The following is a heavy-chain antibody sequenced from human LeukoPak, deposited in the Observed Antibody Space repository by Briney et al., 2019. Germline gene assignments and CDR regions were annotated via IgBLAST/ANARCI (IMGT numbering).Heavy chain of an antibody. V-gene: IGHV4-61*02. CDR3: ARNWRRGWFEP. Sequence: SETLSLTCAVSGDSISSGDYYWSWIRQPAGKGLEWIGRSYTGGGTNYNPSLKSRVTISEDMSKNQFSLKLSSVTAADTAVYYCARNWRRGWFEPWGQGILVTVSS. CDR1: GDSISSGDYY. D-gene: IGHD1-1*01. CDR2: SYTGGGT. J-gene: IGHJ5*02.